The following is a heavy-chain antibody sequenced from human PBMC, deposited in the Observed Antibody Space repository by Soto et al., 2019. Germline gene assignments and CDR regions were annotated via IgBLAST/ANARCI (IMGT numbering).Heavy chain of an antibody. Sequence: EVQLVESGGGLIQPGGSLRLSCAASGFAVSSKYMTWVRQAPGKGLEWVSVIYGGGTTYYADSVKGRFTISRDTSKNPLYLQMNSLRAEVTAVYYCVQTTGWPGFDFWGQGTLVTVSS. CDR3: VQTTGWPGFDF. CDR2: IYGGGTT. J-gene: IGHJ4*02. V-gene: IGHV3-53*01. CDR1: GFAVSSKY. D-gene: IGHD6-19*01.